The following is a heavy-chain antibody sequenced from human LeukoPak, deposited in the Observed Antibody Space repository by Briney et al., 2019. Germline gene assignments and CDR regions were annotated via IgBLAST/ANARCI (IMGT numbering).Heavy chain of an antibody. CDR1: GGSFSGYY. D-gene: IGHD6-6*01. CDR2: INHSGST. V-gene: IGHV4-34*01. CDR3: ARAPDSSSSTDY. J-gene: IGHJ4*02. Sequence: SETLSLTCAVYGGSFSGYYWSWIRQPPGKGLEWIGEINHSGSTNYNPSLKSRVTISVDTSKNQFSLKLSSVTAADTAVCYCARAPDSSSSTDYWGQETLVTVSS.